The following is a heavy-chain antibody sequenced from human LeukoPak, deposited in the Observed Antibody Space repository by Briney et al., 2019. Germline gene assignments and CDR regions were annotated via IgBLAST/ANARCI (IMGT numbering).Heavy chain of an antibody. D-gene: IGHD3-16*02. CDR2: INHSGST. CDR1: GGSFSGYY. CDR3: ARRGPYDYVWGSYRYTIDY. Sequence: SETLSLTCAVYGGSFSGYYWSWIRQPPGKGLEWIGEINHSGSTNYNPSLKSRVTISVDPYKNQFSLKLSSVTAADTAVYYCARRGPYDYVWGSYRYTIDYWGQGTLVTVSS. J-gene: IGHJ4*02. V-gene: IGHV4-34*01.